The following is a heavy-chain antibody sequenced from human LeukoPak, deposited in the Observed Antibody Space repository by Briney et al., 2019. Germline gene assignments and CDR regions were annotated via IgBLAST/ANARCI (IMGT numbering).Heavy chain of an antibody. D-gene: IGHD6-19*01. CDR2: IYSDGSRT. J-gene: IGHJ4*02. CDR3: VKSPGSGWPV. CDR1: GFTFSSFA. V-gene: IGHV3-64D*06. Sequence: GGSLRLSCAASGFTFSSFAMHWVRQAPGKGLEYLSAIYSDGSRTYYADSVKGRFTISRDNSKNTLYFEMSSLRVEDTAVYYCVKSPGSGWPVWGQGTLVTVSS.